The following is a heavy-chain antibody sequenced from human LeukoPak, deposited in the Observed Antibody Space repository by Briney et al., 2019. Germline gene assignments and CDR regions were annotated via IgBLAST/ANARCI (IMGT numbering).Heavy chain of an antibody. CDR2: IRSKAYGGTT. V-gene: IGHV3-49*03. CDR1: GFTFSDYA. D-gene: IGHD3-10*01. Sequence: GGARRLSWAAAGFTFSDYAMSWFRQAPGKGLEWVGFIRSKAYGGTTEYAASVKGRFTISTDDSKSIAYLQMNSLKTEDTAVYYCTFTWFGGNSWGQGTLVTVSS. CDR3: TFTWFGGNS. J-gene: IGHJ4*02.